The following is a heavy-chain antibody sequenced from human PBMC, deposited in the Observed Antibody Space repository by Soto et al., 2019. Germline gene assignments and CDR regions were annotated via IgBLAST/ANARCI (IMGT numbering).Heavy chain of an antibody. CDR2: IYYSGST. CDR1: GGSISSSSYY. J-gene: IGHJ2*01. CDR3: ARTIGSGWRNWYFDL. V-gene: IGHV4-39*01. Sequence: QLQLQESGPGLVKPSETLSLTCTVSGGSISSSSYYWGWIRQPPGKGLEWIGSIYYSGSTYYNPSLKSPVNISVDTSKNQFSLKLSSVTAADTAVYYCARTIGSGWRNWYFDLWGRGTLVTVSS. D-gene: IGHD6-19*01.